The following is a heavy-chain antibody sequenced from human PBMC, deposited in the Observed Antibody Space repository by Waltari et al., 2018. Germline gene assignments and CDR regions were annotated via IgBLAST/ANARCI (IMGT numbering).Heavy chain of an antibody. D-gene: IGHD1-20*01. CDR2: LYYSGST. J-gene: IGHJ3*02. V-gene: IGHV4-31*01. CDR1: GGSISSGGYY. CDR3: AGLGHTWNDVHSFDI. Sequence: QVQLQESGSGLVKPSQTLSLTCTVSGGSISSGGYYWSWIRQHPGKGLEWIGYLYYSGSTYSIPLLMSLVTLSVYTSKNQFSLKLSSVTAAHTALYYCAGLGHTWNDVHSFDIWGQGTIVTVSS.